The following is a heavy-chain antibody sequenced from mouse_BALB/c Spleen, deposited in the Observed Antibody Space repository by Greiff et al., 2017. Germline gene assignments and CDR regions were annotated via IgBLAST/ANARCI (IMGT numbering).Heavy chain of an antibody. V-gene: IGHV6-6*02. CDR3: TALDY. CDR2: IRLKSNNYAT. J-gene: IGHJ2*01. CDR1: GFTFSNYW. Sequence: DVHLVESGGGLVQPGGSMKLSCVASGFTFSNYWMNWVRQSPEKGLEWVAEIRLKSNNYATHYAESVKGRFTISRDDSKSSVYLQMNNLRAEDTGIYYCTALDYWGQGTTLTVSS.